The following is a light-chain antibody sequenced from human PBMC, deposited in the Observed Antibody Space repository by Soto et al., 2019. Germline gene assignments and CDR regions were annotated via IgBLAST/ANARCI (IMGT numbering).Light chain of an antibody. CDR1: SSNIGSNT. CDR2: SYN. J-gene: IGLJ1*01. CDR3: AAWDDSLNGDV. V-gene: IGLV1-44*01. Sequence: QSVLAQPTSGSGTPGQRVPISCSGNSSNIGSNTVNWYQQLPGTAPKLLIYSYNQRPSGVPDRFSGSKSGTSASLAISGLQSEDEADYYCAAWDDSLNGDVFGTGTKVTVL.